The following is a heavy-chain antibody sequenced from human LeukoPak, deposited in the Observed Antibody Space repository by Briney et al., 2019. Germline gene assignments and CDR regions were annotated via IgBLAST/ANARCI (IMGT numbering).Heavy chain of an antibody. J-gene: IGHJ4*02. CDR1: GFTFSNYE. CDR3: AAGSIVVVIGY. CDR2: ISSSGSTI. V-gene: IGHV3-48*03. D-gene: IGHD3-22*01. Sequence: GGSLRLSCAASGFTFSNYEMNWVRQAPGKGLEWVSYISSSGSTIYYADSVKGRFTISRDNAKNSLYLQMDSLRAEDTAVYYCAAGSIVVVIGYWGQGTLVTVSS.